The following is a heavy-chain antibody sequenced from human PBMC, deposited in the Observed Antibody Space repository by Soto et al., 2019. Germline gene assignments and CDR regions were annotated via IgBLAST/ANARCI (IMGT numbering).Heavy chain of an antibody. V-gene: IGHV1-69*04. D-gene: IGHD6-6*01. J-gene: IGHJ3*02. CDR1: GGTFGGYT. CDR2: IIPILGIA. CDR3: ARDRPADAFDI. Sequence: GASVKVSCKASGGTFGGYTISWGRQAPGQGLEWMGRIIPILGIANYAQKFQGRATITADKSTSTAYMELSSLRSEDTAVYYCARDRPADAFDIWGQGTMVTVSS.